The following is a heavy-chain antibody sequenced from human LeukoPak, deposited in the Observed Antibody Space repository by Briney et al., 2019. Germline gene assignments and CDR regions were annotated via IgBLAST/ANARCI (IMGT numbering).Heavy chain of an antibody. CDR2: INPSGGST. CDR1: GYTFTSYY. D-gene: IGHD3-22*01. V-gene: IGHV1-46*03. Sequence: ASVKVSCKASGYTFTSYYMHLVRQAPGQGLEWMGIINPSGGSTSYAQKFQGRVTMTRDTSTSTVYMELSSLRSEYTAVYDCAKEDYDDSSGYYYGFGDWGQGTLVTVSS. J-gene: IGHJ4*02. CDR3: AKEDYDDSSGYYYGFGD.